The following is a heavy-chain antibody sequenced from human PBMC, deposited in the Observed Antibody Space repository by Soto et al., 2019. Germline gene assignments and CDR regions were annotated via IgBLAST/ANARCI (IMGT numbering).Heavy chain of an antibody. J-gene: IGHJ4*02. CDR2: IYYSGST. D-gene: IGHD5-18*01. V-gene: IGHV4-31*03. CDR1: GGSISSGGYY. CDR3: ARSGYSYGPNPLLY. Sequence: PSETLSLTCTVSGGSISSGGYYWSWIRQHPGKGLEWIGYIYYSGSTYYNPSLKSRVTISVDTPKNQFSLKLSSVTAADTAVYYCARSGYSYGPNPLLYWGQGTLVTVSS.